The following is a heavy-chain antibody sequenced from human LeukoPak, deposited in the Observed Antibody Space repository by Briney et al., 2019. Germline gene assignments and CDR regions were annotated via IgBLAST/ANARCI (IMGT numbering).Heavy chain of an antibody. CDR1: GFTFSDYY. J-gene: IGHJ4*02. CDR3: AKGPVITIFGVVSGTFDY. Sequence: PGGSLRLSCEVSGFTFSDYYMSWIRQAPGKGLEWVSYISSSGSTIYYADSVKGRFTISRDNSKNTLYLQMNSLRAEDTAVYYCAKGPVITIFGVVSGTFDYWGQGTLVTVSS. D-gene: IGHD3-3*01. V-gene: IGHV3-11*01. CDR2: ISSSGSTI.